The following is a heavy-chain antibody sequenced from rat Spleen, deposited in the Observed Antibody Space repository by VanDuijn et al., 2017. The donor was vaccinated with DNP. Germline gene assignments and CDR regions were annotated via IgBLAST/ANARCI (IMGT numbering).Heavy chain of an antibody. CDR3: ARQELRRLFWFAY. Sequence: EVQLVESDGGLVQPGRSLKLSCAASGFTFSDYYMAWVRQAPTKGLEWVASISYDGGSTHYRDSVKGRFTISRDNAQSTLYLQMDSLRSEDTATYYCARQELRRLFWFAYWGQGTLVTVSS. J-gene: IGHJ3*01. V-gene: IGHV5-20*01. D-gene: IGHD1-11*01. CDR2: ISYDGGST. CDR1: GFTFSDYY.